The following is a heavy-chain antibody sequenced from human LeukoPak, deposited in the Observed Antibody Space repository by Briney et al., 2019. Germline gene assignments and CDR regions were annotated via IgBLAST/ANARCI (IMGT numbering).Heavy chain of an antibody. CDR2: IYYSGSTYSGST. D-gene: IGHD1/OR15-1a*01. Sequence: PSETLSLTCTVSGGSISSGSYYWGWIRQPPGKGLEWIGSIYYSGSTYSGSTYYNPSLKSRVTISVDTSKNQFSLKLSSVTAADTAVYFCARRPEHRSFDWGKGTTVIVSS. CDR3: ARRPEHRSFD. V-gene: IGHV4-39*01. J-gene: IGHJ6*04. CDR1: GGSISSGSYY.